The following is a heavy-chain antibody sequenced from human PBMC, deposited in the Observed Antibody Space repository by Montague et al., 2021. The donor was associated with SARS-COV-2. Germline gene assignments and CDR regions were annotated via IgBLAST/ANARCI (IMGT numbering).Heavy chain of an antibody. J-gene: IGHJ4*02. CDR2: ISSSSSTI. CDR3: ARDQVLWFGEHVV. CDR1: GFTFSSYS. V-gene: IGHV3-48*02. Sequence: SLRLSCAASGFTFSSYSMNWVRQTPGKGLEWVSYISSSSSTIYYADSVKGRFTISRDNAKNSLYLQMNSLRDEDTAVYYCARDQVLWFGEHVVRGQGTLVTVSS. D-gene: IGHD3-10*01.